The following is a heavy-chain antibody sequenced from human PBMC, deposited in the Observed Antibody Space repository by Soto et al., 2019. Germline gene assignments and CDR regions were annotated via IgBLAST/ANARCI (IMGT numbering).Heavy chain of an antibody. V-gene: IGHV1-69*01. CDR3: AGGRIVVVGSRAYYGMDV. Sequence: QVHLLLQSGAEVKKPGSSVKVSCKASGGTPSNSAISWVRQAPGQGLEWMGGIIPVFGLVKYAQNFQGRVTIIADESTNTAYMELSSLRPEDTDVYYCAGGRIVVVGSRAYYGMDVWGQGTTVTVSS. D-gene: IGHD3-22*01. CDR2: IIPVFGLV. CDR1: GGTPSNSA. J-gene: IGHJ6*02.